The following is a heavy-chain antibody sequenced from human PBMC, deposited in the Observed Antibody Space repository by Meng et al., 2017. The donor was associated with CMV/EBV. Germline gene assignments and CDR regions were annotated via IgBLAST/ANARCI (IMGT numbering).Heavy chain of an antibody. CDR1: GGSISSYY. V-gene: IGHV4-59*01. D-gene: IGHD3-22*01. CDR3: ARDLDSYDSSGYLLDY. Sequence: SETLSLTCTVSGGSISSYYWSWIRQPPGKGLEWIGYIYYSGSTNYNPSLKSRVTISVDTSKNQFSLKLSSVTAADTAVYYCARDLDSYDSSGYLLDYWGQGTLITVSS. J-gene: IGHJ4*02. CDR2: IYYSGST.